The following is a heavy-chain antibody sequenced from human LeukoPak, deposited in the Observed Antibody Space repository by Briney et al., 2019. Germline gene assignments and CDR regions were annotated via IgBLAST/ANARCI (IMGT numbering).Heavy chain of an antibody. V-gene: IGHV3-23*01. D-gene: IGHD3-10*01. Sequence: PGGSLRLSCAASGFTFSSYAMSWVRQAPGKGREWVSAISGSGDSTYYADSVKGRFTISRDNSNNTLYLQMNSLRAEDTAVYYCAKRYGSGSYFDYWGQGTLVTVSS. CDR2: ISGSGDST. CDR3: AKRYGSGSYFDY. CDR1: GFTFSSYA. J-gene: IGHJ4*02.